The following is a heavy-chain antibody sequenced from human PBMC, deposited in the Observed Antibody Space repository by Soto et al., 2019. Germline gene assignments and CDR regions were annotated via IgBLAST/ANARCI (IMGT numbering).Heavy chain of an antibody. J-gene: IGHJ6*03. CDR2: INHSGST. CDR3: ARTPTTVSTRVDYYYYYMDV. Sequence: SETLSLTCAVYGGSFSGYYWSWIRQPPGKGLEWIGEINHSGSTNYNPSLKSRVTISVDTSKNQFSLKLSSVTAADTAVYYCARTPTTVSTRVDYYYYYMDVWGKGTTVTVSS. V-gene: IGHV4-34*01. D-gene: IGHD4-4*01. CDR1: GGSFSGYY.